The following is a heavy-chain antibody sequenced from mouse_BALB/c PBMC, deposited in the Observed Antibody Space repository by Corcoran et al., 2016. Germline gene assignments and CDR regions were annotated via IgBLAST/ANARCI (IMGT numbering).Heavy chain of an antibody. CDR2: IDPANGNT. CDR3: ANWDWYFDV. V-gene: IGHV14-3*02. Sequence: EVQLQQSGAELVKPGASVKLSCTASGFNIKDTYMHWVKQRPEQGLEWIGRIDPANGNTKYDPKFQGKATITADTSSNTAYLQLSSLTSEDTAVYYCANWDWYFDVLGAGITVTVSS. D-gene: IGHD4-1*01. J-gene: IGHJ1*01. CDR1: GFNIKDTY.